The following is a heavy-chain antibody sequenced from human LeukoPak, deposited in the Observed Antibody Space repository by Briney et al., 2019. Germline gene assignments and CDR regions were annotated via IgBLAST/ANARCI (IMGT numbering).Heavy chain of an antibody. CDR2: ISYDGSNK. D-gene: IGHD3-22*01. J-gene: IGHJ4*02. CDR3: ARDLSSIVVVITSLGY. Sequence: TGRSLRLSCAASGFTFSSYGVHWVRQAPGKGLEWVAVISYDGSNKYYADSVKGRFTISRDNSKNTLYLQMNSLRAEDTAVYYCARDLSSIVVVITSLGYWGQGTLVTVSS. CDR1: GFTFSSYG. V-gene: IGHV3-30*03.